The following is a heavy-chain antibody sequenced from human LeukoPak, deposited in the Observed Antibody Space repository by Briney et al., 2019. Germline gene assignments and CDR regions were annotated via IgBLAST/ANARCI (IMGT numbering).Heavy chain of an antibody. J-gene: IGHJ5*02. CDR3: ARDGALDWLLTPNWFDP. CDR2: ISSSSSYI. CDR1: GFTFSSYS. V-gene: IGHV3-21*01. D-gene: IGHD3-9*01. Sequence: GGSLRLSCAASGFTFSSYSMNWVRQAPGKGLEWVSSISSSSSYIYYADSVKGRFTISRDNAKNSLYLQMNSLRAEDTAVYYCARDGALDWLLTPNWFDPWGQGTLVTASS.